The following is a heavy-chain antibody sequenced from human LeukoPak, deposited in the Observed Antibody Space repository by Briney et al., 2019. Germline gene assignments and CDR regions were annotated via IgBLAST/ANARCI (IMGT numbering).Heavy chain of an antibody. V-gene: IGHV4-4*02. CDR2: IFHSGST. Sequence: SGTLSLTCAVSGGSIRSGNWWSWVRQPPGKGLQWIGEIFHSGSTNYNPSLKSRVTISVDNSKNQLSLKLSSVTAADTAVYYCASNVWFGEYNWFDPWGQGTLVTVSA. CDR1: GGSIRSGNW. D-gene: IGHD3-10*01. CDR3: ASNVWFGEYNWFDP. J-gene: IGHJ5*02.